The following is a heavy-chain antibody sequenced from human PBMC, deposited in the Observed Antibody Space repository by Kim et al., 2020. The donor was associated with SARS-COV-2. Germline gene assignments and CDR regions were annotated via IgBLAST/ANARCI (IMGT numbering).Heavy chain of an antibody. CDR1: GFSLSNYA. CDR2: FSGSGGNI. J-gene: IGHJ3*02. Sequence: GGSLRLSCAASGFSLSNYAMNWVRQAPGKGLEWISAFSGSGGNIYYTDSVRGRFTFSRDTSKNTLYLQMNSLRADDTALYYCARGRQAVINRPFDNLG. V-gene: IGHV3-23*01. D-gene: IGHD3-10*01. CDR3: ARGRQAVINRPFDN.